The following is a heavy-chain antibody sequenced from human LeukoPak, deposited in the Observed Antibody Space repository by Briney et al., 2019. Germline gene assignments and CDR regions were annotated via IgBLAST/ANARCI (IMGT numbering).Heavy chain of an antibody. V-gene: IGHV3-66*01. CDR1: GFTFSSYA. CDR3: ARADMGEAFDI. Sequence: GGSLRLSCAAAGFTFSSYAMSWVRQVPGKGLEWVSVIYSGGSTYYADSVKGRFTISRDNSKNTLYLQMNSLRAEDTAVYYCARADMGEAFDIWGQGTMVTVSS. J-gene: IGHJ3*02. D-gene: IGHD3-16*01. CDR2: IYSGGST.